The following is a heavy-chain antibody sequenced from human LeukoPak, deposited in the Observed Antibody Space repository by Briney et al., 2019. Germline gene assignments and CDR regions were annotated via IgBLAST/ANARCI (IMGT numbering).Heavy chain of an antibody. J-gene: IGHJ4*02. CDR3: ARGGCSTTSCYHFDS. Sequence: ASVKVSCKASGYTFTSYYIHWVRQAPGQGLEWMGLINPSAGGTSYAQRFQDRVTMTRDMSTTTVYLGLNSLRSEDTAVYYCARGGCSTTSCYHFDSWGQRTLVTVSS. CDR2: INPSAGGT. CDR1: GYTFTSYY. D-gene: IGHD2-2*01. V-gene: IGHV1-46*01.